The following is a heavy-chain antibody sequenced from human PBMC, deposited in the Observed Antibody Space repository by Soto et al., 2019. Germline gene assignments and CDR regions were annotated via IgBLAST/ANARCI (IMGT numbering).Heavy chain of an antibody. J-gene: IGHJ4*02. Sequence: PGGSLRLSCAASGFTFSSYSMNWVRQAPGKGLEWVSSISSSSSYIYYADSVKGRFTISRDNAKNSLYLQMNSLRAEDTAVYYCARSIIITVPQFDYWGQGCLVTVSS. V-gene: IGHV3-21*04. CDR1: GFTFSSYS. CDR3: ARSIIITVPQFDY. D-gene: IGHD3-16*01. CDR2: ISSSSSYI.